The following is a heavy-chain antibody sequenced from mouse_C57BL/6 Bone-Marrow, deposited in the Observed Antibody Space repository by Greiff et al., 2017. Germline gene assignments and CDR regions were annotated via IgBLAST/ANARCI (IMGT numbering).Heavy chain of an antibody. D-gene: IGHD2-3*01. CDR1: GYTFTSYW. J-gene: IGHJ3*01. Sequence: QVQLQQPGAELVKPGASVKLSCKASGYTFTSYWMQWVKQRPGQGLEWIGEIDPSDSYTNYNQKFKGKATLTVDTSSSTAYMQLSSLTSEDSAVYYCARSWLLEGFTTYGGQGTLVTVSA. CDR2: IDPSDSYT. CDR3: ARSWLLEGFTTY. V-gene: IGHV1-50*01.